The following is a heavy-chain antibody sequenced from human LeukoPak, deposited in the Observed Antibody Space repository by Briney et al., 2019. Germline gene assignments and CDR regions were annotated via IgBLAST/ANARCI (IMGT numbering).Heavy chain of an antibody. CDR3: ARLSTVGATSLYYFDY. CDR2: IYNGGII. J-gene: IGHJ4*02. Sequence: SETLSLTCTVSGDSISRYYWSWIRQPAGKGLEWIGRIYNGGIITYNPSLKSRVTISVDTSKNQFSLKLSSVTAADTAVYYCARLSTVGATSLYYFDYWGQGTLVTVSS. V-gene: IGHV4-4*07. D-gene: IGHD1-26*01. CDR1: GDSISRYY.